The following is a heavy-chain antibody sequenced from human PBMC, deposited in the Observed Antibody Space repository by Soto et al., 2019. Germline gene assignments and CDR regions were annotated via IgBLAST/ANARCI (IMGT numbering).Heavy chain of an antibody. Sequence: GASVKVSCTASGYTFTSYYMHWVRQAPGQGLEWMGIINPSGGSTSYAQKFQGRVTMTRDTSTSTVYMELSSLRSEDTAVYYCARDPGDNWFDPWGQGTLVTVSS. CDR1: GYTFTSYY. V-gene: IGHV1-46*03. D-gene: IGHD7-27*01. CDR3: ARDPGDNWFDP. J-gene: IGHJ5*02. CDR2: INPSGGST.